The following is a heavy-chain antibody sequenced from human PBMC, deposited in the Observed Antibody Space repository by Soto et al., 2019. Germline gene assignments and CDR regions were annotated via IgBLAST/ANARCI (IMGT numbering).Heavy chain of an antibody. V-gene: IGHV3-30*18. Sequence: GGSLRLSCAASGFTFSSYGMHWVRQAPGKGLEWVAVISYDGSNKYYADSVKGRFTISRDNSKNTLYLQMNSLRAEDTAVYYCAKDAAELLRYFDIVFYWGQGTLVTVSS. D-gene: IGHD3-9*01. CDR3: AKDAAELLRYFDIVFY. J-gene: IGHJ4*02. CDR1: GFTFSSYG. CDR2: ISYDGSNK.